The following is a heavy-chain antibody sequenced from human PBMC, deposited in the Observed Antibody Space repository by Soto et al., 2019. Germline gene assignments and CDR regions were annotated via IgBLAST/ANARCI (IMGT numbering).Heavy chain of an antibody. J-gene: IGHJ5*02. V-gene: IGHV3-23*01. CDR1: GFTFTNYA. CDR3: AKDFLDSVEWFDH. Sequence: LSLTCAASGFTFTNYAMSWVRQAPGKGLEWVSTISGGGGNTYYADSVKGRFTISRDNSKNTLYLQMNGLRAEDTAIYYCAKDFLDSVEWFDHWGQGALVTVSS. CDR2: ISGGGGNT. D-gene: IGHD3-9*01.